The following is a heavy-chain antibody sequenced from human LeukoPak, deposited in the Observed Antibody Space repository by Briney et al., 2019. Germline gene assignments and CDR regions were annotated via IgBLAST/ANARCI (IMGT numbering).Heavy chain of an antibody. CDR1: GVPISSSRYY. J-gene: IGHJ4*02. V-gene: IGHV4-39*01. D-gene: IGHD3-10*01. CDR3: ARVALRLVPEY. Sequence: SETLSLTRTLSGVPISSSRYYWGSIRQPPGAGLEWIGNIYYTGSTQYNPSLKSRVTMSVDTSKNQFSLELSSVTAADTAVYFCARVALRLVPEYWGQGTLVAVSS. CDR2: IYYTGST.